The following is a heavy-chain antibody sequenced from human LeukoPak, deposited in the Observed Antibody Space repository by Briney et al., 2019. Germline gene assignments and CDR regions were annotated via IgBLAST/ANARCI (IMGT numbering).Heavy chain of an antibody. CDR1: GGSISGCY. D-gene: IGHD3-16*01. CDR3: ARFGFYSDIDA. CDR2: IHYSGKT. J-gene: IGHJ6*02. Sequence: SETLSLTCTVSGGSISGCYWTWARQPPGKGLEWIGQIHYSGKTDYNPSLRSPITIAVDTSTNQMFLKLSSVTAADTAVYYCARFGFYSDIDAWGQGTTVTVSS. V-gene: IGHV4-59*01.